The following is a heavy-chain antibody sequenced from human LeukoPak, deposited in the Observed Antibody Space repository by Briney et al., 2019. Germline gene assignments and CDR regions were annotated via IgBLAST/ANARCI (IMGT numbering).Heavy chain of an antibody. J-gene: IGHJ6*03. D-gene: IGHD3-10*01. CDR1: GGTFSSYA. CDR2: INPNSGGT. V-gene: IGHV1-2*02. CDR3: ARVPIPEVLWFGEEQGGYYYYYMDV. Sequence: ASVKVSCKASGGTFSSYAISWVRQAPGQGLEWMGWINPNSGGTNYAQKFQGRVTMTRDTSISTAYMELRSLRSDDTAMYYCARVPIPEVLWFGEEQGGYYYYYMDVWGKGTTVTISS.